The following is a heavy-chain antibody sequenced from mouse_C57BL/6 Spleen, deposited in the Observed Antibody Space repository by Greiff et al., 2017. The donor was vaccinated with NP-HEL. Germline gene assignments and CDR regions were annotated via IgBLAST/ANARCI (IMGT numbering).Heavy chain of an antibody. V-gene: IGHV1-61*01. Sequence: QVQLQQPGAELVRPGSSVKLSCKASGYTFTSYWMDWVKQRPGQGLEWIGNIYPSDSATHYKQKFKEKATLTVDKTSSTAYMQLSSLTSEDSAVYYCARRTYYSNYAFAYWGQGTLVTVSA. J-gene: IGHJ3*01. CDR2: IYPSDSAT. CDR3: ARRTYYSNYAFAY. D-gene: IGHD2-5*01. CDR1: GYTFTSYW.